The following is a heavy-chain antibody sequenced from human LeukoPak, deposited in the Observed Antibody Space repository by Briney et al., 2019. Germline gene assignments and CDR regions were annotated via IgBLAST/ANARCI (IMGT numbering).Heavy chain of an antibody. D-gene: IGHD6-25*01. CDR2: ISAGGDTT. CDR3: AAISYSGTWPVGY. CDR1: GFTFSSYA. Sequence: AGGSLRLSCAVSGFTFSSYAMSWVRQAPGEGLEWASGISAGGDTTYTADSVRGRFTISRDNSNNTLYLQMNILTAEDTAVYYCAAISYSGTWPVGYWGQGILVTVTA. V-gene: IGHV3-23*01. J-gene: IGHJ4*02.